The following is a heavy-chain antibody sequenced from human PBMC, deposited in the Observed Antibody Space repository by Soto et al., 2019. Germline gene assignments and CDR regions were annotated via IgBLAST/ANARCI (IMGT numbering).Heavy chain of an antibody. CDR3: ARDRGSYALDY. Sequence: QVQLVQSGAEVKKPGASVKVSCKASGYTFTSYGISWVRQAPGQGLEWMGWISANNGNTNYVQKLQGRVTMTTDTSTSTAEMELRSLRSDDTAVYYCARDRGSYALDYWGQGTLVTVSS. CDR1: GYTFTSYG. D-gene: IGHD1-26*01. CDR2: ISANNGNT. J-gene: IGHJ4*02. V-gene: IGHV1-18*01.